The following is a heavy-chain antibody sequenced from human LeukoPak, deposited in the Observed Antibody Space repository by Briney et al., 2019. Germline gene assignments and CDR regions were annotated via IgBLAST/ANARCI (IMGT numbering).Heavy chain of an antibody. CDR3: ARDSGHDSSGYYWGYFQH. CDR2: IYTSGTT. V-gene: IGHV4-4*07. D-gene: IGHD3-22*01. CDR1: GGSISSSY. Sequence: SETLSLTCTVSGGSISSSYWIWIRQPAGKGLERIGRIYTSGTTNYNPSLQSRVTMSVDTSKNQFSLKLTSVTAADTAVYYCARDSGHDSSGYYWGYFQHWGQGTLVTVSS. J-gene: IGHJ1*01.